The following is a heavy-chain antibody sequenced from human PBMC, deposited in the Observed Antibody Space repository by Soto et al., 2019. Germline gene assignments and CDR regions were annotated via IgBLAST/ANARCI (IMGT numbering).Heavy chain of an antibody. CDR1: GGSISSGDYY. V-gene: IGHV4-31*03. CDR3: ARLRVAASQVYFDY. CDR2: IHYIGST. D-gene: IGHD2-15*01. J-gene: IGHJ4*02. Sequence: SETLSLTCTVSGGSISSGDYYWTWIRQHPGKGLEWIGYIHYIGSTYYNPSLKSRVTISVDTSKNQFSLKLSSVTAADTAVYYCARLRVAASQVYFDYWGQGTLVTVSS.